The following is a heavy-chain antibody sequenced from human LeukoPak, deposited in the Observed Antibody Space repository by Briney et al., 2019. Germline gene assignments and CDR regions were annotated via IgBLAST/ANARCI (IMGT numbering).Heavy chain of an antibody. V-gene: IGHV1-18*01. CDR2: ISAYNGQT. Sequence: GASVKVSCKASGHTFTSYYIVGVRRAPGQGLQLMGRISAYNGQTHYAQKVQGRVTMTTDPSTSTVYMELRSLTSDDTALYYCAWDSGAFEIWGQGTMVTVSS. CDR3: AWDSGAFEI. CDR1: GHTFTSYY. J-gene: IGHJ3*02.